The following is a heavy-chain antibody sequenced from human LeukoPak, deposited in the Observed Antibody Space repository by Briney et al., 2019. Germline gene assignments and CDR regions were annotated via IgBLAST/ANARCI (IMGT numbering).Heavy chain of an antibody. V-gene: IGHV3-66*02. CDR3: ARAQRIVGSSWDNWFDP. Sequence: GGSLRLSCAASGFTVSSNYMSCVRQAPGKGLEWVSVIYSGGSTYYADSVKGRFAISRDNSKNTMYLQMNSLRAEDTAVYYCARAQRIVGSSWDNWFDPWGQGTLVTVSS. CDR1: GFTVSSNY. CDR2: IYSGGST. J-gene: IGHJ5*02. D-gene: IGHD6-13*01.